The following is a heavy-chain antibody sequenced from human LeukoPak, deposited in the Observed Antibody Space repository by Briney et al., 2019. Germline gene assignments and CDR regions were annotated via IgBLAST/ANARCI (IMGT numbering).Heavy chain of an antibody. CDR1: GFTVSSNY. V-gene: IGHV3-66*01. Sequence: GGSLRLSCAASGFTVSSNYMSWVRQAPGKGLEWVSVIYSGGSTYYADSVKGRFTISRGNSKNTLYLQMNSLRAEDTAVYYCARDSSGSHDAFDIWGQGTMVTVSS. D-gene: IGHD1-26*01. CDR2: IYSGGST. J-gene: IGHJ3*02. CDR3: ARDSSGSHDAFDI.